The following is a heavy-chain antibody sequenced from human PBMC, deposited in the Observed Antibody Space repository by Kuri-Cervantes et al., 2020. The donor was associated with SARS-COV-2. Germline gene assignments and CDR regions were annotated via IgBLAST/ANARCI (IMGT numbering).Heavy chain of an antibody. CDR3: ANDPNRIHY. Sequence: LSLTCAASGFTFSSYAMSWVRQAPGKGLEWVSHINGDSTVIEYADSVKGRFIISRDNAKKSLYLQMNSLRAEDTAVYYCANDPNRIHYWGQGALVTVSS. J-gene: IGHJ4*02. D-gene: IGHD2/OR15-2a*01. CDR1: GFTFSSYA. V-gene: IGHV3-48*04. CDR2: INGDSTVI.